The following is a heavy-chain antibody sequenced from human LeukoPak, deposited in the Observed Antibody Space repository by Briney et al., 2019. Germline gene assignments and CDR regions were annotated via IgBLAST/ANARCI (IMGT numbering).Heavy chain of an antibody. V-gene: IGHV1-69*13. J-gene: IGHJ3*02. D-gene: IGHD3-22*01. CDR2: IIPIFGTA. Sequence: SVKVSCKASGGTFSSYAISWVRQAPGQGPEWMGGIIPIFGTANYAQKFQGRVTITADESTSTAYMELSSLRSEDTAVYYCASVYYYDSSGQSGAFDIWGQGTMVTVSS. CDR1: GGTFSSYA. CDR3: ASVYYYDSSGQSGAFDI.